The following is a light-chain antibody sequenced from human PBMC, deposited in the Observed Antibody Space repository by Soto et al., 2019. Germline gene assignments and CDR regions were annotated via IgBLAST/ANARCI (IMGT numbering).Light chain of an antibody. V-gene: IGLV1-44*01. CDR2: SGN. Sequence: QSVLTQPPSASGTPGQRVTMSCSGSSSNIGSNTVNWYQQLPGTAPKLLIYSGNQRPSGVPDRFSGSKSGTSASLAISGLQSEDEADYYCAAWDDSLNGVVFGGGTKLTVL. J-gene: IGLJ2*01. CDR1: SSNIGSNT. CDR3: AAWDDSLNGVV.